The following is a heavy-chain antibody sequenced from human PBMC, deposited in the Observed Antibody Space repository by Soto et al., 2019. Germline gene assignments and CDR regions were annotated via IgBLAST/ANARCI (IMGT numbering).Heavy chain of an antibody. D-gene: IGHD2-15*01. V-gene: IGHV3-30-3*01. CDR2: ISYDGSNK. J-gene: IGHJ4*02. CDR3: ARAGGLLLDY. Sequence: QVQLVESGGGVVQPGRSLRLSCAASGFTFSSYAMHWVRQAPGKGLEWVAVISYDGSNKYYADSVKGRFTISRDNSKNTLYLQMTSLRAEDTAVYYCARAGGLLLDYWGQGTLVTVSS. CDR1: GFTFSSYA.